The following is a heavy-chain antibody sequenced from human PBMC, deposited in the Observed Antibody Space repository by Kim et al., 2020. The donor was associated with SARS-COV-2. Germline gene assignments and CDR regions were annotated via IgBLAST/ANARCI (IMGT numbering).Heavy chain of an antibody. J-gene: IGHJ6*02. D-gene: IGHD3-22*01. CDR2: ISSSGSTI. CDR3: ARDQRTMIVVVPYYYGMDV. Sequence: GGSLRLSCAASGFTFSDYYMSWIRQAPGKGLEWVSYISSSGSTIYYADSVKGRITISRDNAKNSLYLQMNSLRAEDTAVYYCARDQRTMIVVVPYYYGMDVWGQGTTVTVSS. CDR1: GFTFSDYY. V-gene: IGHV3-11*01.